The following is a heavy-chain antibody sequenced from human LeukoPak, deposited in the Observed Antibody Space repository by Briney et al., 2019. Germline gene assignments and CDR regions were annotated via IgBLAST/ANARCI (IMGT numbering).Heavy chain of an antibody. D-gene: IGHD2-15*01. Sequence: GGSLRLSCAASGFTVSSNYMSWVRQAPGKGLERVSVIYSGGSTYYADSVKGRFTISRDKSKNTLYLQMNSLRAEDTAVYYCARDRTHCSGGSCYPYFDYWGQGTLVTVSS. CDR2: IYSGGST. J-gene: IGHJ4*02. V-gene: IGHV3-53*01. CDR3: ARDRTHCSGGSCYPYFDY. CDR1: GFTVSSNY.